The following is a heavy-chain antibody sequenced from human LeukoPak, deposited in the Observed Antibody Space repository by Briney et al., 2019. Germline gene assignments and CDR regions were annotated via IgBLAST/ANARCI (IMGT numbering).Heavy chain of an antibody. D-gene: IGHD1-26*01. CDR2: ISGSGGST. V-gene: IGHV3-23*01. CDR3: AKDGSVGATIDY. Sequence: GSLRLSCAASGFTFSSYGMSWVRQAPGKGLEWVSAISGSGGSTYYADSVKGRFTISRDNSKNTLYLQMNSLRAEDTAVYHCAKDGSVGATIDYWGQGTLVTVSS. J-gene: IGHJ4*02. CDR1: GFTFSSYG.